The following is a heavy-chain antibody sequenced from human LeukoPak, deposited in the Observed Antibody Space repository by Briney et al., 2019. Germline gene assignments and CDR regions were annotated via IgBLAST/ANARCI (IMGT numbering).Heavy chain of an antibody. V-gene: IGHV4-34*01. D-gene: IGHD4-23*01. Sequence: PSETLSLTCAVYGDSFSGYYWSWIRQPPGKGLEWIGEINHSGSTNYNPSLKSRVTISVDTSKNQFSLKLSSVTAADTAVYYCARIFRRHGGNSLDYWGQGTLVIVSS. CDR3: ARIFRRHGGNSLDY. CDR2: INHSGST. J-gene: IGHJ4*02. CDR1: GDSFSGYY.